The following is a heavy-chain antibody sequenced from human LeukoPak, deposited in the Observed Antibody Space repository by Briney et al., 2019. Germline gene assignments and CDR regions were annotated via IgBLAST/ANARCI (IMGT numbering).Heavy chain of an antibody. CDR3: ARGGKQWLVSYDN. CDR2: INPNSGGT. D-gene: IGHD6-19*01. Sequence: ASVKVSCKVSGYTFTGYYMHWERQAPGQGLEWMGWINPNSGGTNYAQKSQGRVTMTRDTSISTAYMELSRLRSDDTAVYYCARGGKQWLVSYDNWDQGTLVTVSS. J-gene: IGHJ4*02. V-gene: IGHV1-2*02. CDR1: GYTFTGYY.